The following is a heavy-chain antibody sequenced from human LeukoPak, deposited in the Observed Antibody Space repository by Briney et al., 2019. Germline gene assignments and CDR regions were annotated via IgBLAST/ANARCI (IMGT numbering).Heavy chain of an antibody. Sequence: GGSLRLSCAASGFTFSSYWMHWVRQAPGKGLEWVSSISGSSSYIYYADSVKGRFTISRDNAKNSLYLQMNSLRAEDTAVYYCARELRGYSDQYYYYGLDVWGQGTTVTVSS. CDR2: ISGSSSYI. J-gene: IGHJ6*02. V-gene: IGHV3-21*01. CDR3: ARELRGYSDQYYYYGLDV. CDR1: GFTFSSYW. D-gene: IGHD5-18*01.